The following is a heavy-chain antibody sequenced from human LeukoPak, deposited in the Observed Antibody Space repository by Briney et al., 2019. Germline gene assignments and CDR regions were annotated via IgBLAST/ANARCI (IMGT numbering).Heavy chain of an antibody. Sequence: PSETLSLTCAVYGGSFSGHYWSWIRQPPGKGLEWIGEINYGGSTTYNPSLKSRVTISVDTSKGQYSLKVTSVTAADTAVYYCARDGRYCSSTNCYGGEGWFDPWGQGTLVTVSS. CDR1: GGSFSGHY. J-gene: IGHJ5*02. D-gene: IGHD2-2*01. CDR3: ARDGRYCSSTNCYGGEGWFDP. V-gene: IGHV4-34*01. CDR2: INYGGST.